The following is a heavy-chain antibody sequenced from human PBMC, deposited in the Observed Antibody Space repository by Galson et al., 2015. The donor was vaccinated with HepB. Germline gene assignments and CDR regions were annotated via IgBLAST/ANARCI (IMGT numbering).Heavy chain of an antibody. Sequence: SLRLSCAASGFTFSAYSMNWVRQAPGKGLEWVSSISSRGDHIFYADSLKGRFTISRGNAKNSLYLQMVSLRADDTAVYYCTRAGHQLIFSYQQLSDNWGQGTLVTVSS. CDR1: GFTFSAYS. J-gene: IGHJ4*02. V-gene: IGHV3-21*04. CDR2: ISSRGDHI. CDR3: TRAGHQLIFSYQQLSDN. D-gene: IGHD2-2*01.